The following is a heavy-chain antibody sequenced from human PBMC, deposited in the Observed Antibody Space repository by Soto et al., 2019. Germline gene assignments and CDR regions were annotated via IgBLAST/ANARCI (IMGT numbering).Heavy chain of an antibody. CDR3: ARVFSNFLSFFDH. D-gene: IGHD1-7*01. V-gene: IGHV4-30-2*01. J-gene: IGHJ4*02. Sequence: QLQLQESGSGLLRPSQTLSLTCAVSGGSLVGSNSWSWIRQPPGKGLEWIGNIYHSGYTYYNPSLRSRVTISVDRSNNQFSLKLSSVTAADTAAYFCARVFSNFLSFFDHWGQGALVTVSS. CDR2: IYHSGYT. CDR1: GGSLVGSNS.